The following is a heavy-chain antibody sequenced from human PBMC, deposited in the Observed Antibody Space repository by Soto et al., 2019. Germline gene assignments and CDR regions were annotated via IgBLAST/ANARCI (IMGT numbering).Heavy chain of an antibody. V-gene: IGHV4-4*02. J-gene: IGHJ5*02. CDR2: IYHSGST. D-gene: IGHD3-9*01. CDR1: DGAISSNNC. CDR3: ARVTLYYDILTGYSPYHNWFAP. Sequence: SKTLSVNCVVSDGAISSNNCWRWFRWPQRKGLEWIGEIYHSGSTNYNPSLKSRVTISVDKSKNQFSLKLSSVTAADTAVYYCARVTLYYDILTGYSPYHNWFAPWGQRTLVTVS.